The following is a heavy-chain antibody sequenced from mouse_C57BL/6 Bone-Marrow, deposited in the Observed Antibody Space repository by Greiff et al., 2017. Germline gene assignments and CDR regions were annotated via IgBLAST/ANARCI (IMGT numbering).Heavy chain of an antibody. CDR1: GYTFTDYY. D-gene: IGHD2-3*01. V-gene: IGHV1-76*01. CDR3: ARVEWLLPYYFDY. J-gene: IGHJ2*01. Sequence: VQLQESEAELVRPGASVKLSCKASGYTFTDYYINWVKQRPGQGLEWIARIYPGSGNTYYNEKFKGKATLTAEKSSSTAYMQLSSLTSEDSAVYFCARVEWLLPYYFDYWGQGTTLTVSS. CDR2: IYPGSGNT.